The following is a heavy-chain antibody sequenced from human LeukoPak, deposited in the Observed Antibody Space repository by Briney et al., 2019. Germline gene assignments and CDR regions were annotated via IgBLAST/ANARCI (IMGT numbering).Heavy chain of an antibody. D-gene: IGHD6-19*01. J-gene: IGHJ3*02. CDR2: IIPIFGTA. CDR3: AREWYSSGWYGGHDAFDI. Sequence: GASVKVSCKASGGTFSSYAISWARQAPGQGLEWMGGIIPIFGTANYAQKFQGRVTITADESTSTAYMELSSLRSEDTAVYYCAREWYSSGWYGGHDAFDIWGQGTMVTVSS. V-gene: IGHV1-69*13. CDR1: GGTFSSYA.